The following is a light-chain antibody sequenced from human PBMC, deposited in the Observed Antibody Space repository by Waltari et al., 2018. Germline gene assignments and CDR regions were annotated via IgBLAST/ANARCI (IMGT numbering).Light chain of an antibody. CDR2: ADN. CDR1: SSNIGRNP. J-gene: IGLJ3*02. Sequence: QSVLTQPPSASGTPGQRVTISCSGSSSNIGRNPVNWHRQVPGAAPRLLIYADNQRPSGVPDRFSGSRSGTSASLVISWLQSDDEADYHCATWDDSLNGWVFGGGTKLTV. V-gene: IGLV1-44*01. CDR3: ATWDDSLNGWV.